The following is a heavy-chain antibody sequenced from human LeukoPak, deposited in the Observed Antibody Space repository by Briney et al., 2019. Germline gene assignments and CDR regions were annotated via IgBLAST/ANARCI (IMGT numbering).Heavy chain of an antibody. CDR2: IYHSGST. CDR3: AREDIVVVHDAFDI. CDR1: GYSISSGYY. V-gene: IGHV4-38-2*02. Sequence: SETRSLTCAVSGYSISSGYYWGWIRQPPGKGLEWIGSIYHSGSTYYNPSLKSRVTISVDTSKNQFSLKLSSVTAADTAVYYCAREDIVVVHDAFDIWGQGTMVTVSS. D-gene: IGHD2-15*01. J-gene: IGHJ3*02.